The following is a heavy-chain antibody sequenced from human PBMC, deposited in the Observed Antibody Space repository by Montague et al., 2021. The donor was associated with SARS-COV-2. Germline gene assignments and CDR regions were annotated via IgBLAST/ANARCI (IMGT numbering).Heavy chain of an antibody. CDR3: ARLRDGVVPSPILGVGPYYSYYYMDV. J-gene: IGHJ6*03. Sequence: SETLSLTCAVHGTSFSGYYWFGEINHGGSTKYSPSLKSRLTISADTSKTQFSLKLTSVAAADTAVYYCARLRDGVVPSPILGVGPYYSYYYMDVWGRGTTVTVSS. V-gene: IGHV4-34*01. D-gene: IGHD3-10*01. CDR1: GTSFSGYY. CDR2: INHGGST.